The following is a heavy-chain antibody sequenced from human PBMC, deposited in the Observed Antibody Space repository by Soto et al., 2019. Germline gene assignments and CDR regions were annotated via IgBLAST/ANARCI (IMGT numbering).Heavy chain of an antibody. CDR1: GYTFTNYV. V-gene: IGHV1-3*01. Sequence: CKTSGYTFTNYVVDWVRQAPGQGLEWMGWINSGNGNTKYSEKFQGRVTITRDTSASTAYMELNSLTSEDTAVYYCARGLTIFGVVIGYWGQGTLVTVSS. CDR2: INSGNGNT. J-gene: IGHJ4*02. D-gene: IGHD3-3*01. CDR3: ARGLTIFGVVIGY.